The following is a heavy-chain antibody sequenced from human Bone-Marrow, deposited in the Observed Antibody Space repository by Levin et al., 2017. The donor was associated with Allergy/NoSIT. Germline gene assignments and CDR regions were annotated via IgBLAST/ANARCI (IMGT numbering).Heavy chain of an antibody. D-gene: IGHD6-13*01. V-gene: IGHV4-59*01. CDR3: ARGVGQQLVQPLDS. CDR1: GGSITGYF. Sequence: PSETLSLTCTVSGGSITGYFWTWIRQPPGKAPEWLGYVYYTGRTDYNPSLRSRLSISADTSKNQISLNLRSVTAADTAVYFCARGVGQQLVQPLDSWGQGTLVTVSS. J-gene: IGHJ4*02. CDR2: VYYTGRT.